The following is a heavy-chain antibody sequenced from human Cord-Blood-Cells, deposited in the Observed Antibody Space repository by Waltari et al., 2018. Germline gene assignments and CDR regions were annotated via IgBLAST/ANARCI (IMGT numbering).Heavy chain of an antibody. V-gene: IGHV3-30*04. CDR1: GFTFSSYA. D-gene: IGHD5-12*01. CDR2: ISYDGSNK. CDR3: ARGLVATYPDY. Sequence: QVQLVESGGGVVQPGRSLRLSCAASGFTFSSYAMHWVRQAPGKGLEWVEVISYDGSNKYYADSVKGRFTISRDNSKNTLYLQMNSLRAEDTAVYYCARGLVATYPDYWGQGTLVTVSS. J-gene: IGHJ4*02.